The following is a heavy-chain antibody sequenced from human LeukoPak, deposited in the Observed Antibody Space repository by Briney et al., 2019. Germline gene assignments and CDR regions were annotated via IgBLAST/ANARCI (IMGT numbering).Heavy chain of an antibody. CDR1: GGSISSSSYY. D-gene: IGHD4-17*01. V-gene: IGHV4-39*01. CDR2: IYYSGST. CDR3: ARRFHDYGDP. Sequence: PETLSLTCTVSGGSISSSSYYWGWIRQPPGKGLEWIGSIYYSGSTYYNPSLKSRVTISVDTSKNQFSLKLSSVTAADTAVYYCARRFHDYGDPWGQGTLVTVSS. J-gene: IGHJ5*02.